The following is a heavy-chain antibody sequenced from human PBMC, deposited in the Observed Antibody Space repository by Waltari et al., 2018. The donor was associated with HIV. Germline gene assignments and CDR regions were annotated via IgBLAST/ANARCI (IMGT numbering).Heavy chain of an antibody. J-gene: IGHJ6*02. V-gene: IGHV3-30*02. D-gene: IGHD5-12*01. CDR3: ARGGVATTPAGTRIYYGMDV. CDR2: VHHDGNNK. CDR1: AFTFNATC. Sequence: QGQLEEAGGGAVQPLGCLKLPCAGIAFTFNATCMYLGPQAPGKGLEWVSLVHHDGNNKNYADSVKGRFSISRDNSKKTVYLQMNSLRHEDKGLYYCARGGVATTPAGTRIYYGMDVWGQGTAVTVSS.